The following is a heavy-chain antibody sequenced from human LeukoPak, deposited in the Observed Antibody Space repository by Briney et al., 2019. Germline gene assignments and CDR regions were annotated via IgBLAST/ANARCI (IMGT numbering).Heavy chain of an antibody. J-gene: IGHJ4*02. D-gene: IGHD2-15*01. V-gene: IGHV1-8*01. CDR3: ARGAGRVYCSGGSCLYY. Sequence: ASVKVSCKASGYTFTSYDINWVRQATGQGLEWMGWMNPNSGNTGYAQKFQGRVTMTGNTSISTAYMELSSLRSEDTAVYYCARGAGRVYCSGGSCLYYWGQGTLVTVSS. CDR1: GYTFTSYD. CDR2: MNPNSGNT.